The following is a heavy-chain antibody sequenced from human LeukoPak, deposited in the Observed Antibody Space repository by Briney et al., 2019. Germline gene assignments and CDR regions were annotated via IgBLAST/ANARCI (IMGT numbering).Heavy chain of an antibody. CDR1: GFTFSSYN. CDR2: ITSTSDSI. J-gene: IGHJ4*02. Sequence: PGGSLRLSCAASGFTFSSYNMNWVRQAPGKGLEWVSSITSTSDSIYYADPVKGRFTISRDNAKNSLYLQMDSLRAEDTGMYYCARTVGSRYGSGGYDYWGQGTLVTVSS. CDR3: ARTVGSRYGSGGYDY. D-gene: IGHD6-19*01. V-gene: IGHV3-21*01.